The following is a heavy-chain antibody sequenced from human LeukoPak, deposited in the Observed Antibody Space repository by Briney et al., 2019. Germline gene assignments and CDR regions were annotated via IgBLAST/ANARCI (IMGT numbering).Heavy chain of an antibody. CDR1: EFTFSTYS. Sequence: GGSLRLSCAASEFTFSTYSMNWVRQAPGKGLEWVSSISSSSKYIYYADSVKGRFTISRDNAKNSLYLQMNSLRVEDTAVYYCARGYGSGTVYYYGMDVWGQGTTVTVSS. D-gene: IGHD3-10*01. CDR2: ISSSSKYI. V-gene: IGHV3-21*01. CDR3: ARGYGSGTVYYYGMDV. J-gene: IGHJ6*02.